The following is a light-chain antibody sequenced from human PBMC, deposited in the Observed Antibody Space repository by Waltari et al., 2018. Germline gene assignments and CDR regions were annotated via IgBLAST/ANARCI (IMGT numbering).Light chain of an antibody. CDR3: QQYYSTPLT. Sequence: DIVMTQSPDSLAVSLGERATINCKSSQSVLYSSNNKNYLAWYQQKPGKPPKLLIYWASTRESGVPDRFSGSGSGTDFTLTISNLQAEDVAVYYCQQYYSTPLTFGHGTKVDIK. CDR1: QSVLYSSNNKNY. CDR2: WAS. V-gene: IGKV4-1*01. J-gene: IGKJ3*01.